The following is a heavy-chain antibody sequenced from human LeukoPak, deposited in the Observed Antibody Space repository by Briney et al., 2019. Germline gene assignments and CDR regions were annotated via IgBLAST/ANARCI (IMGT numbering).Heavy chain of an antibody. CDR2: ISYDGSNK. V-gene: IGHV3-30*18. Sequence: GGSLRLSCAASGFTFSSYGMHCVRQDPGKGQEWVAVISYDGSNKYYADSVKGRFTISRDNAKNSLYLQMNSLRAEDTAVYYCAELGITMIGGVWGKGTTVTISS. J-gene: IGHJ6*04. D-gene: IGHD3-10*02. CDR3: AELGITMIGGV. CDR1: GFTFSSYG.